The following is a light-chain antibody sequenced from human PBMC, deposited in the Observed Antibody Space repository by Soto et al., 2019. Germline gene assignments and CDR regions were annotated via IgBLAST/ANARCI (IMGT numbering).Light chain of an antibody. V-gene: IGKV1-5*01. CDR2: DAS. CDR1: QGISSW. Sequence: DIKMTQSPSSLSASVGDRVTITCRASQGISSWLAWYQQKPGKAPKLLIYDASSLESGVPSRFSGSGSGTDFTLTISSLQPDDFATYYCQQYHTSPWTFGQGTKADIK. J-gene: IGKJ1*01. CDR3: QQYHTSPWT.